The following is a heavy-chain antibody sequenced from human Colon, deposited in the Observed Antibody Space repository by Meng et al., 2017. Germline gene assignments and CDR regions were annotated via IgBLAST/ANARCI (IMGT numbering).Heavy chain of an antibody. J-gene: IGHJ4*02. CDR2: IYYSGTT. CDR3: ARDRVPGKY. V-gene: IGHV4-61*01. D-gene: IGHD1-14*01. CDR1: GGSVSSGTYY. Sequence: QVALQESGPGLVRPSETLSLTCPVSGGSVSSGTYYWSWTRQPPGKGLEWIGCIYYSGTTNYNPSLKSRVTISVDTSKNQFSLKLSSVTPADTAVYFCARDRVPGKYWGQGTLVTVSS.